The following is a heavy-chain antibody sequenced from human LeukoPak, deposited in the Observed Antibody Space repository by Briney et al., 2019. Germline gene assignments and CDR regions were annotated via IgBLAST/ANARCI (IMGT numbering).Heavy chain of an antibody. D-gene: IGHD6-13*01. Sequence: PSETLSLTCAVSGYSISSGYYWGWIRQPPGKGLEWIGSIYHSGSTYYNPSLKSRVTISVDTSKNQFSLKLGSVTAADTAVYYCARVSVGEAAGYFDYWGQGTLVTVSS. CDR3: ARVSVGEAAGYFDY. CDR1: GYSISSGYY. V-gene: IGHV4-38-2*01. CDR2: IYHSGST. J-gene: IGHJ4*02.